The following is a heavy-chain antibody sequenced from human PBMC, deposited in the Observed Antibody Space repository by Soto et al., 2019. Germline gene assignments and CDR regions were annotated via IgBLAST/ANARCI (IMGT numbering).Heavy chain of an antibody. V-gene: IGHV1-18*01. D-gene: IGHD3-3*01. CDR3: ARNYDFWSGYPKCFDY. J-gene: IGHJ4*02. CDR1: GYTFTSYG. Sequence: ASVKVSCKASGYTFTSYGISWVRQAPGQGLEWMGWISAYNGNTNYAQKLQGRVTMTTDTSTSTAYMELRSLRSDDTAVYYCARNYDFWSGYPKCFDYWGQGALVTVSS. CDR2: ISAYNGNT.